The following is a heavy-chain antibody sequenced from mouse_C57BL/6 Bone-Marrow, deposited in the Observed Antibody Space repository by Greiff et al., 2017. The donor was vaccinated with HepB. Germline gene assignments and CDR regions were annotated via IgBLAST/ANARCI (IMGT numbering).Heavy chain of an antibody. D-gene: IGHD2-10*01. V-gene: IGHV5-2*01. CDR3: ASLLPYYFDY. CDR1: EYEFPSHD. Sequence: EVKLVESGGGLVQPGESLKLSCESNEYEFPSHDMSWVRKTPEKRLELVAAINSDVGSTYYPDTMERRFIISRDNTKKTLYLQLSSLRSEDTALYYCASLLPYYFDYWGQGTTLTVSS. CDR2: INSDVGST. J-gene: IGHJ2*01.